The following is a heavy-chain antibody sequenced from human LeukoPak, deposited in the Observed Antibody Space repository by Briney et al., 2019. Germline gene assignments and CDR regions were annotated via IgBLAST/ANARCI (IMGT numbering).Heavy chain of an antibody. J-gene: IGHJ6*02. V-gene: IGHV4-34*01. Sequence: SETLSLTCAVYGGSFSGYYWSWIRQPPGKGLEWIGEINHSGSTNYNPSLKSRVTISVDTSKNQFSLKLSSVTAADTAVYYCARPSSWDYYYGMDVWGQGTTVTVSS. CDR2: INHSGST. CDR3: ARPSSWDYYYGMDV. D-gene: IGHD6-13*01. CDR1: GGSFSGYY.